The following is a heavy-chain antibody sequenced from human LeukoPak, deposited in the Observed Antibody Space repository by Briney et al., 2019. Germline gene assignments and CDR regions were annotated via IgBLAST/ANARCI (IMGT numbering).Heavy chain of an antibody. CDR1: GGSISSYY. D-gene: IGHD3-22*01. CDR2: IYYSGST. J-gene: IGHJ4*02. V-gene: IGHV4-59*01. CDR3: ARGVKDYYDSSGYYYTLDY. Sequence: PSETLSLTCTVSGGSISSYYWSWIRQPPGKGLEWIGYIYYSGSTKYKPSLKSRVTISVDTSKNQFSLKLSSVTAADTAVYYCARGVKDYYDSSGYYYTLDYWGQGTLVTVSS.